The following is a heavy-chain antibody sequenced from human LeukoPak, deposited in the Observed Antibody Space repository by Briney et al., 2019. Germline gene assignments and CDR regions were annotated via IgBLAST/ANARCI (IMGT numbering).Heavy chain of an antibody. CDR2: INPSGGST. V-gene: IGHV1-46*01. CDR1: GYTFTGYY. CDR3: ARDRADTAMAINFDY. Sequence: ASVKVSCKASGYTFTGYYMHWVRQAPGQGLEWMGIINPSGGSTSYAQKFQGRVTMTRDTSTSTVYMELSSLRSEDTAVYYCARDRADTAMAINFDYWGQGTLVTVSS. J-gene: IGHJ4*02. D-gene: IGHD5-18*01.